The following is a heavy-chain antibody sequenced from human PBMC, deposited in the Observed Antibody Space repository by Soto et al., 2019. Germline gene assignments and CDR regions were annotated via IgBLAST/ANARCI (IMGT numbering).Heavy chain of an antibody. CDR1: GFTFSSYA. CDR2: ISSNGGRT. J-gene: IGHJ5*01. CDR3: VMGPAAAAIDS. D-gene: IGHD6-13*01. V-gene: IGHV3-64D*06. Sequence: PGGSLKLSCSASGFTFSSYAMHWVRQAPGKGLEYVSAISSNGGRTYYADSVKGRFAISRDNSKNTLYLQMSSLRAEDTAMYYCVMGPAAAAIDSWGQGTLVTVSS.